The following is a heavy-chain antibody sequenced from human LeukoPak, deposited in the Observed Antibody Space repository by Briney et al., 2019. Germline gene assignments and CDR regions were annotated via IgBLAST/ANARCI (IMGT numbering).Heavy chain of an antibody. CDR1: GGSISSSSYS. CDR2: IYYSGST. Sequence: PSETLSLTCTVSGGSISSSSYSWGWIRQPPGKGLEWTGYIYYSGSTNYNPSLNSRVTISVDTSKNRFSLRLSSVTAADTAIYYCARAVSGRFDYWGQGTLVTVSS. D-gene: IGHD6-19*01. J-gene: IGHJ4*02. V-gene: IGHV4-61*05. CDR3: ARAVSGRFDY.